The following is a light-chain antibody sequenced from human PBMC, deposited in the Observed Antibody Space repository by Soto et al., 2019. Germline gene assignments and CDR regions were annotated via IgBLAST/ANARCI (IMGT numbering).Light chain of an antibody. Sequence: SYELTQPPSVSVAPGQTASITCGGSDIGSKSVHWYQQTPGQAPVLVVYDDSDRPSGIPERFSGSNSGNTATLTITRVEAGDEADYYCQVWDSYSDHYVFGTGTKLTVL. CDR1: DIGSKS. CDR2: DDS. J-gene: IGLJ1*01. CDR3: QVWDSYSDHYV. V-gene: IGLV3-21*02.